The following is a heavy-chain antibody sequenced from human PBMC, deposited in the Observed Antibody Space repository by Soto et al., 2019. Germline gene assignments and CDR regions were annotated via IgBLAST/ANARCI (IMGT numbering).Heavy chain of an antibody. D-gene: IGHD1-1*01. CDR2: IYYSGST. V-gene: IGHV4-30-4*01. J-gene: IGHJ4*02. CDR1: GGSISSGDYY. Sequence: QVQLQESGPGLVKPSQTLSLTCTVSGGSISSGDYYWSWIRQPPGKGLEWIGYIYYSGSTYYNPSLKSRVTISVDTAKDQFSLKLSSVTAADTAVYYGARGNESSRTPHYWGQGTLVTVSS. CDR3: ARGNESSRTPHY.